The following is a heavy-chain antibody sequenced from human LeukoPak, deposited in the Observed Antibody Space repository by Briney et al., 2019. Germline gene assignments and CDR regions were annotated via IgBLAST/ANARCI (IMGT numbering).Heavy chain of an antibody. D-gene: IGHD4-17*01. J-gene: IGHJ4*02. Sequence: GGSLRLSCAASGFTFSSYSMNWVRQAPGKGLEWASSISSSSSYIYYADSVKGRFTISRDNAKDSLYLQMNSLRAEDTAVYYCARDKKTDDYGDYWPWVVDYWGQGTLVTVSS. CDR1: GFTFSSYS. CDR2: ISSSSSYI. V-gene: IGHV3-21*06. CDR3: ARDKKTDDYGDYWPWVVDY.